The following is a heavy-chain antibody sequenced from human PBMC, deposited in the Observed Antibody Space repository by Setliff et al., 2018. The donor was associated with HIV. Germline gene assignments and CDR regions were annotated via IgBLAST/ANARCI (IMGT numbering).Heavy chain of an antibody. CDR3: ASGEYSYGYRFDY. J-gene: IGHJ4*02. V-gene: IGHV4-61*09. CDR2: IHTTGST. Sequence: PSETLSLTCTVSGSSISSGSYYWSWIRQPAGKGLEWIGQIHTTGSTNYNPSLKSRVTISVDTSKNHFSLKLSSVTAADTAVYYCASGEYSYGYRFDYWGQGTLVTVSS. D-gene: IGHD5-18*01. CDR1: GSSISSGSYY.